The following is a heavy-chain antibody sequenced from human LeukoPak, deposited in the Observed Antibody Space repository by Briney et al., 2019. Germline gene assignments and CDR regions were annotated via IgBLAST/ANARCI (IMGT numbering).Heavy chain of an antibody. CDR3: AGHHPRNTVDF. J-gene: IGHJ4*02. D-gene: IGHD2/OR15-2a*01. CDR2: ISDIGSI. CDR1: GGSISSYY. Sequence: SETLSLTCTVSGGSISSYYWSWIRQPPGKGLEWIAYISDIGSINYTPSLKSRVTISLDTSKNQFSLKLSSVTAADTAVYYCAGHHPRNTVDFWGQGTLVTVSA. V-gene: IGHV4-59*08.